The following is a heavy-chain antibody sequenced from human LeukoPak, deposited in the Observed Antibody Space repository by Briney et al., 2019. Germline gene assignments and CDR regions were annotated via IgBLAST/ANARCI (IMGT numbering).Heavy chain of an antibody. J-gene: IGHJ4*01. CDR1: GATVSSNY. D-gene: IGHD3-10*01. V-gene: IGHV3-66*01. CDR2: IYSGGAT. Sequence: GGSLRLSCVVSGATVSSNYMSWVRQAPGKGLEWVSVIYSGGATYYADSVKGRFTISRDISQNTLYLQMNDLRAEDTAVYYCARDFSGYWGQGTPVTVTS. CDR3: ARDFSGY.